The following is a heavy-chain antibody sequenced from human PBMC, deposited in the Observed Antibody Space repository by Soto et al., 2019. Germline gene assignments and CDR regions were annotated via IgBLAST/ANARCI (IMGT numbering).Heavy chain of an antibody. V-gene: IGHV4-31*03. Sequence: SETLSLTCTVSGGSISSGGYYWSWIRQQPGKGLEWIGYIYYSGSTYYNPSLKSRVTISVDTSKNQFSLKLSSVTAADTAVYYCARGSLDWSYYYYGMDVWGQGTTVTVSS. CDR2: IYYSGST. J-gene: IGHJ6*02. D-gene: IGHD3-9*01. CDR3: ARGSLDWSYYYYGMDV. CDR1: GGSISSGGYY.